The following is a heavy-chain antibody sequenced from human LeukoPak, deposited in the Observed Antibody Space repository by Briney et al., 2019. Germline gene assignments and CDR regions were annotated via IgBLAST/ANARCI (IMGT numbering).Heavy chain of an antibody. CDR1: GFTFSDHY. Sequence: PGGSLRLSCAASGFTFSDHYMDWVRQAPGKGLEWVGRTRNKANSYTTEYAASVKGRFTISRDDSKNSLYLQMNSLKTEDTAVYYCAIGPSGDYDLDYWGQGTLVTVSS. CDR3: AIGPSGDYDLDY. J-gene: IGHJ4*02. V-gene: IGHV3-72*01. CDR2: TRNKANSYTT. D-gene: IGHD4-17*01.